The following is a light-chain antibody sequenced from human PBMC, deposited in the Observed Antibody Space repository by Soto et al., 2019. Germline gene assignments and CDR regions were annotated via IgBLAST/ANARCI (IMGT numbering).Light chain of an antibody. Sequence: QSALTQPASVSGSPGQSITISCTGTSSDVGGYNYVSWYQQHPGKAPKLMIYEVSNRPSGVSNRFSGSKSGSTASLTISGLQAEDEADYYCISYTSSSTSYVFGTGTKLTVL. V-gene: IGLV2-14*01. CDR2: EVS. J-gene: IGLJ1*01. CDR3: ISYTSSSTSYV. CDR1: SSDVGGYNY.